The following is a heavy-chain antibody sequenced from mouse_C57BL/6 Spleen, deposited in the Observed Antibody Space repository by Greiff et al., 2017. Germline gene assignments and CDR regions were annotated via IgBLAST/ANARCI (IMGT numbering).Heavy chain of an antibody. Sequence: QVQLQQPGAELVRPGTSVKLSCKASGYTFTSYWMHWVKQRPGQGLEWIGVIDPSDSYTNYNQKFKGKATLTVDTSSSTAYMQLSSLTSEDSAVYYCARCGGSFDYWGQGTTLTVSS. CDR2: IDPSDSYT. V-gene: IGHV1-59*01. CDR3: ARCGGSFDY. CDR1: GYTFTSYW. D-gene: IGHD1-1*02. J-gene: IGHJ2*01.